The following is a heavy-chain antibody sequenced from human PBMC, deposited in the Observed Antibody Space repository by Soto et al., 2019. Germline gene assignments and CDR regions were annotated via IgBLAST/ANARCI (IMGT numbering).Heavy chain of an antibody. J-gene: IGHJ4*02. CDR1: GFTFSSYS. CDR3: ARGLRYFDWLSD. Sequence: PVGSLILSCAASGFTFSSYSMSWVRQAPGEGLEWVSAISGSGGSTYYADSVKGRFTISRDNSKNTLYLQMNSLRAEDTAVYYCARGLRYFDWLSDWGQGTLVTVSS. V-gene: IGHV3-23*01. D-gene: IGHD3-9*01. CDR2: ISGSGGST.